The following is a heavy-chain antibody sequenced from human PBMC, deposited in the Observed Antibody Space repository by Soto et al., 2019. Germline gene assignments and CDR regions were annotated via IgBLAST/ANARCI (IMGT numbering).Heavy chain of an antibody. Sequence: QVQLVESGGGVVQPGRSLRLSCAASGFTFSSYGVHWVRQAPGKGLEWVAVIWYDGSNKYYADSVKGRFTISRDNSKNTLYLQMNSLRAEDTAVYYCASGSSSWYGMDVWGQGTTVTVSS. CDR1: GFTFSSYG. V-gene: IGHV3-33*01. CDR2: IWYDGSNK. D-gene: IGHD6-13*01. J-gene: IGHJ6*02. CDR3: ASGSSSWYGMDV.